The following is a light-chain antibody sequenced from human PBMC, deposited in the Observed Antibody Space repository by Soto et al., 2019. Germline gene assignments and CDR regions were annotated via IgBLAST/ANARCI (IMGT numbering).Light chain of an antibody. V-gene: IGLV2-8*01. CDR1: SSDIGGYTY. CDR3: NSFADSNSYV. Sequence: QSVLTQPPSASGSPGQSVTISCSGSSSDIGGYTYVSWYQHHPGKAPKLMIYEVSKRPSGVPDRFSGSKSGNTASLTVSGLQAEDEADYYCNSFADSNSYVFGTGTKVTVL. J-gene: IGLJ1*01. CDR2: EVS.